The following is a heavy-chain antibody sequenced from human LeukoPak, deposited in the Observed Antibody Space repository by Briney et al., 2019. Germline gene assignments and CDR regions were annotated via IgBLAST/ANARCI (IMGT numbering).Heavy chain of an antibody. CDR2: VTSSSDYT. CDR3: ATDSGSSYGSSNY. Sequence: PGGSLSLSCPPSGFPFSDSYTSWTRPAPGRAMGWVSYVTSSSDYTNYVDSVKGRFTISRDNAKNSLYLQMNSLRAEDTAVYYCATDSGSSYGSSNYWGQGTLVTVSS. D-gene: IGHD5-18*01. J-gene: IGHJ4*02. V-gene: IGHV3-11*06. CDR1: GFPFSDSY.